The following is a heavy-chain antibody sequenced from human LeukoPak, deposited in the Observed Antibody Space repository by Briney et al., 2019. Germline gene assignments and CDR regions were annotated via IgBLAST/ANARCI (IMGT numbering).Heavy chain of an antibody. CDR3: ASLPTTVVKQAFDI. V-gene: IGHV4-4*02. Sequence: SETLSPTCAVSGGSISSSNWWSWVRQPPGKGLEWIGEIYHSGSTNYNPSLKSRVTISVDKSKNQFSPKLSSVTAADTAVYYCASLPTTVVKQAFDIWGQGTMVTVSS. CDR1: GGSISSSNW. D-gene: IGHD4-23*01. CDR2: IYHSGST. J-gene: IGHJ3*02.